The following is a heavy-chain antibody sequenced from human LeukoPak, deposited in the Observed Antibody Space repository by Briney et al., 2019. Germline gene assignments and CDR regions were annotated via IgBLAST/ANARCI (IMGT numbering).Heavy chain of an antibody. V-gene: IGHV3-7*01. Sequence: PGGSLRLSCSVSGFTLSNHWMSWVRQAPGKGLEWVANIKQEGSEKYYVDSVKGRFTISRDNAKNSLYLQMNSLRAEDTAVYYCARIQGIQGYGMDVWGQGTTVTVSS. CDR1: GFTLSNHW. CDR2: IKQEGSEK. CDR3: ARIQGIQGYGMDV. J-gene: IGHJ6*02.